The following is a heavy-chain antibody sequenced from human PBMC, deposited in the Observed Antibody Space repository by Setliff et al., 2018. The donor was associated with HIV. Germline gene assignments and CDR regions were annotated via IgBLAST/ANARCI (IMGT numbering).Heavy chain of an antibody. CDR2: IYHSGTT. D-gene: IGHD6-19*01. J-gene: IGHJ4*03. CDR1: GFSFSNAW. V-gene: IGHV4-38-2*01. Sequence: GSLRLSCAASGFSFSNAWMNWIRQTPGKGLEWSGRIYHSGTTYYNPSLKSRVTISIDTSKNEFSLKMTSLTAADTAFYYCASPIPVTGTGAPFALWGQGTLVTVSS. CDR3: ASPIPVTGTGAPFAL.